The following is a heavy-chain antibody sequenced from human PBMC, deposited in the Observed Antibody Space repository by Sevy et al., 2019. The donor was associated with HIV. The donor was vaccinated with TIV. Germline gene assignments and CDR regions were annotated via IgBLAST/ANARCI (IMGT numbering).Heavy chain of an antibody. Sequence: GGSLRLSCAASGFAFSNYYAMHWVRQAPGKGLEWVALISYDGSDKYYANSVKGRFTVSADNFKNKLFLQMNSLTTEDTAVHYCARPRANYVDHYFFYAMDVWGQGTTVTVSS. CDR1: GFAFSNYYA. D-gene: IGHD4-17*01. V-gene: IGHV3-30-3*01. CDR3: ARPRANYVDHYFFYAMDV. J-gene: IGHJ6*02. CDR2: ISYDGSDK.